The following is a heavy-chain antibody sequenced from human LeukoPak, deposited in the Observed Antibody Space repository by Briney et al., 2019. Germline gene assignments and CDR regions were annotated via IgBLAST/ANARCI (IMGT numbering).Heavy chain of an antibody. J-gene: IGHJ4*02. CDR1: GFAFSNYA. CDR2: ISAGGGGT. Sequence: GGSLRLTCAASGFAFSNYAISWVRQAPGMGLEWVSSISAGGGGTYYADSVKGRFTISRDNAKNTLYLQMNSLRAEGTAIYYCAKEDSSSSRYYFEYWGQGALVTVSS. D-gene: IGHD6-6*01. CDR3: AKEDSSSSRYYFEY. V-gene: IGHV3-23*01.